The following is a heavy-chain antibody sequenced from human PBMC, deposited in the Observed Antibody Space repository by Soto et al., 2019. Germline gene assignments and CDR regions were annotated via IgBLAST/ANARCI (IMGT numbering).Heavy chain of an antibody. CDR1: GGSFSGYY. CDR2: INHSGST. J-gene: IGHJ4*02. D-gene: IGHD3-10*01. Sequence: QVQLQQWGAGLLKPSETLSLTCAVYGGSFSGYYWSWIRQPPGKGLEWIGEINHSGSTNYNPSLKSRVTISVDTSKNQFSLKLSSVTAADTAVYYCARGPLLYYYGSGSYRPHFDYWGQGTLVTVSS. CDR3: ARGPLLYYYGSGSYRPHFDY. V-gene: IGHV4-34*01.